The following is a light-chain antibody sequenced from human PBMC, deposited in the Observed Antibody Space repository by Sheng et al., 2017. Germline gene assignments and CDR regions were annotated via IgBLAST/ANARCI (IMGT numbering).Light chain of an antibody. CDR3: AAWDDSLSGYV. CDR1: SSNIGTNP. V-gene: IGLV1-44*01. CDR2: SNN. J-gene: IGLJ1*01. Sequence: QSVLPQPPSASGTPGQSVTISCSGASSNIGTNPVNWYQQLPGTAPKLLIYSNNQRPSGVPDRFSGSKSGTSASLAISGLQSEDEADYYCAAWDDSLSGYVFGTGTRVSVL.